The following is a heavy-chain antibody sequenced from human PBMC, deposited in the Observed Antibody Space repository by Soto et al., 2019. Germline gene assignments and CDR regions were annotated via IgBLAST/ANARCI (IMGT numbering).Heavy chain of an antibody. V-gene: IGHV1-69*01. CDR2: ITPMFGTP. D-gene: IGHD3-22*01. CDR3: ARDGTLYDSSAYYYLY. Sequence: QVQLVQSGAEVKKPGSSVKVSCKASGGTFSRYTITWVRQAPGQGLEWMGGITPMFGTPNYAQKFQGRGTITEDESTSTAYMELSSLRSEDTAMYYCARDGTLYDSSAYYYLYWGQGTLVTVSS. J-gene: IGHJ4*02. CDR1: GGTFSRYT.